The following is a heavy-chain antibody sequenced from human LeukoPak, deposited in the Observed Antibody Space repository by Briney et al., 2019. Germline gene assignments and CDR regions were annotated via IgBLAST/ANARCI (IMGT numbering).Heavy chain of an antibody. V-gene: IGHV4-59*01. Sequence: SETPSLTCTVSGGSISSYYWSWIRQPPGKGLEWIGYIYYSGTTNYNPSLKSRVTISVDTSKNQFSLKLSSVTAADTAVYYCARGVYIAAAQYAYWGQGTLVTVSS. J-gene: IGHJ4*02. D-gene: IGHD6-13*01. CDR3: ARGVYIAAAQYAY. CDR1: GGSISSYY. CDR2: IYYSGTT.